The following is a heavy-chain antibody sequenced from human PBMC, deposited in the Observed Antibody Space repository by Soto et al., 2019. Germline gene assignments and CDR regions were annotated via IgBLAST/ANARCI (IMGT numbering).Heavy chain of an antibody. D-gene: IGHD2-2*01. CDR3: ARHVPAAGYYYGMAV. V-gene: IGHV1-69*12. Sequence: QVQLVQSGAEVKKPGSSVKVSCKASGGTFSSYAISWVRQAPGQGLEWMGGIIPIFGTANYAQKVQGRVTITADESTSTASMELSSLRSEDTALYYCARHVPAAGYYYGMAVWGQGTTGTVSS. CDR2: IIPIFGTA. CDR1: GGTFSSYA. J-gene: IGHJ6*02.